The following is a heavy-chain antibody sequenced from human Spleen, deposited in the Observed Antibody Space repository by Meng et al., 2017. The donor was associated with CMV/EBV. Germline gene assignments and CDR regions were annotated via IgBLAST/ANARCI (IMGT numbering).Heavy chain of an antibody. J-gene: IGHJ4*02. CDR1: GGSISSGGYY. D-gene: IGHD6-6*01. V-gene: IGHV4-31*02. CDR2: IYYSGST. CDR3: ARDGGLSSSSPFDY. Sequence: SGGSISSGGYYWSWIRQHPGKGLEWIGYIYYSGSTYYNPSLKSRVTISVDTSKNQFSLKLSSVTAADTAVYYCARDGGLSSSSPFDYWGQGTLVTVSS.